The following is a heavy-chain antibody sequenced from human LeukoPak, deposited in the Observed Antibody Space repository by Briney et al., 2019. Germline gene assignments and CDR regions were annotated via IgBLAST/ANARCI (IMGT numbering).Heavy chain of an antibody. J-gene: IGHJ4*02. CDR2: IRYDGSNK. Sequence: GGSLRLSCAASGFTFSSYGMHWVRQAPGKGLERVAFIRYDGSNKYYADSVKGRFTISRDNSKNTLYLQMNSRRAEDTAVYYCAKDRNYYDSSGYYSLMDYWGQGTLVTVSS. CDR1: GFTFSSYG. D-gene: IGHD3-22*01. V-gene: IGHV3-30*02. CDR3: AKDRNYYDSSGYYSLMDY.